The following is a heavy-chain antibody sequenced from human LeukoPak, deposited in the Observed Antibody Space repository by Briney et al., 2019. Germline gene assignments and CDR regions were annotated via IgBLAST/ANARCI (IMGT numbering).Heavy chain of an antibody. Sequence: PGGSLRLSCAASGFTFSSYAMHWVRQAPGKGLEWVAVISYDGSNKYYADSVKGRFTISRDNSKNTLYLQMNSLRAEDTAVYYCAKEGGDGYNFHWFDPWGQGTLVTVSS. V-gene: IGHV3-30-3*01. J-gene: IGHJ5*02. CDR1: GFTFSSYA. CDR2: ISYDGSNK. CDR3: AKEGGDGYNFHWFDP. D-gene: IGHD5-24*01.